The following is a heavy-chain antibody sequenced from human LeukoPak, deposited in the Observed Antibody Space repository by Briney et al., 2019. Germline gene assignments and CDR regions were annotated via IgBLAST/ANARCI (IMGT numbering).Heavy chain of an antibody. CDR1: GGSISSSSYY. CDR2: IYYSGST. Sequence: PETLSLTCTVSGGSISSSSYYWGWIRQPPGKGLEWIGSIYYSGSTYYNPSLKSRVTISVDTSKNQFSLKLSSVTAADTAVYYCARGGVVVPAAHLDYWGQGTLVTVSS. D-gene: IGHD2-2*01. CDR3: ARGGVVVPAAHLDY. V-gene: IGHV4-39*01. J-gene: IGHJ4*02.